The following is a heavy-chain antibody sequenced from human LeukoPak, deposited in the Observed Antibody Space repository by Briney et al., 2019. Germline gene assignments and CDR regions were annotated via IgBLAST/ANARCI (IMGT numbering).Heavy chain of an antibody. V-gene: IGHV3-21*04. CDR1: GFTFSSYS. Sequence: PGGSLRLSCAASGFTFSSYSMNWVRQAPGKGLEWVSSISSSSSYIYYADSVKGRFTISRDNAKNSLYLQMNSLRAEDTALYYCARVRSSGWYVGNPFDYWGQGTLVTVSS. CDR2: ISSSSSYI. J-gene: IGHJ4*02. CDR3: ARVRSSGWYVGNPFDY. D-gene: IGHD6-19*01.